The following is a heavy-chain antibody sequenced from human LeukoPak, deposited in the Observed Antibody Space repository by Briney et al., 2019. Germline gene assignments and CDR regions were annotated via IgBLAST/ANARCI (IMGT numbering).Heavy chain of an antibody. D-gene: IGHD5-24*01. CDR3: ARHSRDGYNYLDS. CDR2: INHSGST. V-gene: IGHV4-34*01. Sequence: KTSETLSLTCAVYGGSFSGYYWSWIRQPPGKGLEWIGEINHSGSTNYNPSLKSRVTISVDTSKNQFSLKLSSVTAADTAVYYCARHSRDGYNYLDSWGQGTLVTVSS. CDR1: GGSFSGYY. J-gene: IGHJ4*02.